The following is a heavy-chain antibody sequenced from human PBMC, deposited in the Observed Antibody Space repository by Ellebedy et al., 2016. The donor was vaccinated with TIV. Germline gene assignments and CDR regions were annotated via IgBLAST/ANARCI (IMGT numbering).Heavy chain of an antibody. J-gene: IGHJ6*02. CDR3: ARSYEEWELMVIDYGMDV. Sequence: PGGSLRLSCVVSGFNFSHYGIHWVRQAPGKGLEWFAVTWFDGTHKHYGDSVKGRFTVSRDISRSTVYLQMNSLRAEDTASYYCARSYEEWELMVIDYGMDVWGQGTTVIVS. D-gene: IGHD1-26*01. CDR2: TWFDGTHK. CDR1: GFNFSHYG. V-gene: IGHV3-33*01.